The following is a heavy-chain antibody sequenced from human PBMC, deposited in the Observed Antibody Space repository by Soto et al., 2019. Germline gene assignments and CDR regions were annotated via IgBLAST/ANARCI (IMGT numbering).Heavy chain of an antibody. Sequence: GGSLRLSCTGSGFTLGDYAVSWFRQAPGKGLECVGFIRSKAYGETTDYAASVKGRFTISRDDSRTIAYLRMNSLKTEDTATYYCSRGFYANTSYPRFDFWGQGTLVTVSS. J-gene: IGHJ4*02. D-gene: IGHD2-21*01. CDR3: SRGFYANTSYPRFDF. V-gene: IGHV3-49*03. CDR2: IRSKAYGETT. CDR1: GFTLGDYA.